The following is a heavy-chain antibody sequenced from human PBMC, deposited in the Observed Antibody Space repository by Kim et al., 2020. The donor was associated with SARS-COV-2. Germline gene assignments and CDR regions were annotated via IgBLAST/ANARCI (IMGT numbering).Heavy chain of an antibody. Sequence: ADSVRRRFTISRDNSKNPLYLQMKSLRAEDTAVYYCAKAPPSARVSPFDDWRQGTLVTVPS. CDR3: AKAPPSARVSPFDD. D-gene: IGHD5-18*01. V-gene: IGHV3-23*01. J-gene: IGHJ4*02.